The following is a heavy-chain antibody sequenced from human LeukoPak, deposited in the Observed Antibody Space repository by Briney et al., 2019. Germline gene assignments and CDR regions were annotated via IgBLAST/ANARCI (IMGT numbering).Heavy chain of an antibody. CDR1: GYSFTSYW. D-gene: IGHD2-8*01. Sequence: GESLKISCKGSGYSFTSYWIGWVRQMPGKGLEWMGIIYPGDSDTRYSPSFQGQVAISADKSISTAYLQWSSLKASDTAMCYCARHLGGRGVARGFDYWGQGTLVTVSS. CDR2: IYPGDSDT. CDR3: ARHLGGRGVARGFDY. J-gene: IGHJ4*02. V-gene: IGHV5-51*01.